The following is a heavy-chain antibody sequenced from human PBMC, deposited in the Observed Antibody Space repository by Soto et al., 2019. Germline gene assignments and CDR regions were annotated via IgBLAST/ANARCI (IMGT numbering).Heavy chain of an antibody. V-gene: IGHV3-23*01. CDR2: IGGDGGST. J-gene: IGHJ3*02. D-gene: IGHD1-1*01. CDR1: GFTFSNYA. Sequence: GVSLILSFAASGFTFSNYAMSWFRQAPGKGLEWVSVIGGDGGSTYYADSVRGRFAVSRDNSKNSLYLQMDSLRAEDTALYYCAKESVSWNGLYDPFDIGGQGTMVTASS. CDR3: AKESVSWNGLYDPFDI.